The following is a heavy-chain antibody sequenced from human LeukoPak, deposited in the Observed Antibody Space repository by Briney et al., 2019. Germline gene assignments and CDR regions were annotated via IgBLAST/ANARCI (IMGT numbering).Heavy chain of an antibody. V-gene: IGHV3-30-3*01. D-gene: IGHD2-21*02. J-gene: IGHJ4*02. CDR1: GFTFSSYA. Sequence: GGSLRLSCAASGFTFSSYAMHWVRQAPGKGLEWVAVTSYDGSNKYYADSVKGRFTISRDNSKNTLYLQMNSLRAEDTAVYYCARDIDRSDIVVVTAIAFDYWGQGTLVTVSS. CDR3: ARDIDRSDIVVVTAIAFDY. CDR2: TSYDGSNK.